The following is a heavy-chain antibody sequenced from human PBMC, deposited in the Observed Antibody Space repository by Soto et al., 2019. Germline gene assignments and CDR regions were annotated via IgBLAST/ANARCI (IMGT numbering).Heavy chain of an antibody. D-gene: IGHD3-10*02. CDR3: ARDDETYYVFDY. V-gene: IGHV3-48*03. J-gene: IGHJ4*02. CDR1: GFTFSRYE. CDR2: ISDSGRTI. Sequence: EVQLVESGGGLVQPGGSLRLSCAASGFTFSRYEMNWVRQAPGKGLEWISYISDSGRTIYYADSVKGRFTISRDNAKKSLYLQMNSLRDEDTAFYYCARDDETYYVFDYWGQGTLVTVSS.